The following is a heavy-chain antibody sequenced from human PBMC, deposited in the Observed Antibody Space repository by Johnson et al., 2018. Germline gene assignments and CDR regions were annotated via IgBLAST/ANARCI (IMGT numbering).Heavy chain of an antibody. CDR1: GFTFSSYG. Sequence: VQLLESGGGVVQPGRSLRLSCAASGFTFSSYGMHWVRQAPGKGLEWVAVISYDGSNKYYADSVKGQFTISRDNSKKTLYLQMNSLRAEDTAVYYCARAESSPHYGMDVWGQGTTVTVSS. J-gene: IGHJ6*02. CDR3: ARAESSPHYGMDV. V-gene: IGHV3-30*03. CDR2: ISYDGSNK. D-gene: IGHD6-13*01.